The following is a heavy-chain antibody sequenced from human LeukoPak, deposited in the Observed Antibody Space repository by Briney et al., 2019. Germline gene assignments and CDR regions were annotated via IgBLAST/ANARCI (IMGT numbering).Heavy chain of an antibody. Sequence: GGSLKISCKGSGYSFTSYWIGWVRQMPGKGLEWMGIIYPGDSDTRYSPSFQGQVTISADKSISTAYLQWSSLKASDTAMYYCARLESLDIVVVPAAMNYYMDVWGKGTTVTVSS. CDR1: GYSFTSYW. V-gene: IGHV5-51*01. CDR2: IYPGDSDT. J-gene: IGHJ6*03. D-gene: IGHD2-2*03. CDR3: ARLESLDIVVVPAAMNYYMDV.